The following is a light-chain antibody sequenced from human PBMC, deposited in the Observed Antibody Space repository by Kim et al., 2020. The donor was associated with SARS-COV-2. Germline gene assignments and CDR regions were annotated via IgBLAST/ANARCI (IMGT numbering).Light chain of an antibody. CDR2: GDN. CDR1: DSNIGAGYD. J-gene: IGLJ3*02. Sequence: VTISCTWSDSNIGAGYDVHWYQQIPGTAPKLLVYGDNNRPSGVPDRFSGSESGTSASLAITGLQAEDEADYYCQSSDSSLSGWVFGGGTQLTVL. V-gene: IGLV1-40*01. CDR3: QSSDSSLSGWV.